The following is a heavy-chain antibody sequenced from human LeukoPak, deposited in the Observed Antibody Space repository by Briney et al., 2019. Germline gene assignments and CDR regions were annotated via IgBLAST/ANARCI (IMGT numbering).Heavy chain of an antibody. D-gene: IGHD1-26*01. CDR3: AKSHLPNAYSGTYYCDY. Sequence: GSLRLSCAASGFTFSYYGMHWVRQAPGKGLEWVAFIRYDESKKFYGDSVKGRFTISRDNSKNTLYLQMNSLRTEDTAVYYCAKSHLPNAYSGTYYCDYWGQGTLVTVSS. CDR1: GFTFSYYG. CDR2: IRYDESKK. J-gene: IGHJ4*02. V-gene: IGHV3-30*02.